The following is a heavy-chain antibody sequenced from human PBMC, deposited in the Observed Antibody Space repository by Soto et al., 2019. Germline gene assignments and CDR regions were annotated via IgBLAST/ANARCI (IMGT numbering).Heavy chain of an antibody. CDR1: RVAFSKFI. J-gene: IGHJ6*02. V-gene: IGHV1-69*01. D-gene: IGHD6-19*01. CDR3: AKVRYSSPMGYYYGMDV. Sequence: QAQLEQSGGEVKKPGSSVKVSCKASRVAFSKFIVTWVRQAPGLGLEWVGGIIPIFGTANYAQKFQGRVTITADESTSTSYMEVNNLRSEDTAVYYCAKVRYSSPMGYYYGMDVWGQGPTVTVS. CDR2: IIPIFGTA.